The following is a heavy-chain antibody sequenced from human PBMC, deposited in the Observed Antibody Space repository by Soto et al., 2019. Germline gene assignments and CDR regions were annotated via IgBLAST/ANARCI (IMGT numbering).Heavy chain of an antibody. CDR2: ISWNRGSI. V-gene: IGHV3-9*01. CDR1: GFTFDDYA. D-gene: IGHD6-6*01. Sequence: EVQLVESGGGLVQPGRSLRLSCAASGFTFDDYAMHWVRQAPGKGLEWVSGISWNRGSIGYADSVKGRFTISRDNAKNSLYLEMNSLRAEDTAVYYCAKDRLYSSSSGGMDVWGQGTTVTVSS. J-gene: IGHJ6*02. CDR3: AKDRLYSSSSGGMDV.